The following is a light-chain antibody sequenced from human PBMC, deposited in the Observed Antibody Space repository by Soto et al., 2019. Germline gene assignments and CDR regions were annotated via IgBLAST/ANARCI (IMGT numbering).Light chain of an antibody. CDR3: QQYNNWPPHT. Sequence: EIVVTQSPATLSVSPGERATLSCRASQSVSSNLSWYEQKPGQAPRLLIYGASTRATGIPARFSGSGSGTEFSLTISSLQSEDFAVYYCQQYNNWPPHTFGGGTKVDI. CDR2: GAS. CDR1: QSVSSN. J-gene: IGKJ4*01. V-gene: IGKV3-15*01.